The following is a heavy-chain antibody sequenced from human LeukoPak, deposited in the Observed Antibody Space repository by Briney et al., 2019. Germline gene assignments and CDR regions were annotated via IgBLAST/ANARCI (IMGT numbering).Heavy chain of an antibody. V-gene: IGHV4-39*07. CDR3: ARKPLPEDWRITIFGVVIRSSWFDP. CDR2: IYYSGST. J-gene: IGHJ5*02. Sequence: SETLSLTCTVSGGSISSSSYYWGWIRQPPGKGLEWIGSIYYSGSTYYNPSLKSRVTISVDTSKNQFSLKLSSVTAADTAVYYCARKPLPEDWRITIFGVVIRSSWFDPWGQGTLVTVSS. CDR1: GGSISSSSYY. D-gene: IGHD3-3*01.